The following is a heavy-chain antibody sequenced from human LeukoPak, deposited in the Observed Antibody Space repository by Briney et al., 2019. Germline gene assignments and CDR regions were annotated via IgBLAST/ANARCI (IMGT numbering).Heavy chain of an antibody. Sequence: QSGGSLRLSCAVSGFTVRSNYMAWVRQAPGKGLECVSILYSSGDTYYADSVQGRFTISRDNSKNTLYLQMSSLRADDTAIYYCAKVILIAAAHGDFIDLWGQGTLVSVSS. D-gene: IGHD6-6*01. CDR1: GFTVRSNY. CDR3: AKVILIAAAHGDFIDL. CDR2: LYSSGDT. V-gene: IGHV3-53*01. J-gene: IGHJ5*02.